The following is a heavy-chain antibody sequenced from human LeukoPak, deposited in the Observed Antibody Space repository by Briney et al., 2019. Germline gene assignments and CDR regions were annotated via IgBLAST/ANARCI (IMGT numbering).Heavy chain of an antibody. V-gene: IGHV3-23*01. CDR2: ISGSGGST. CDR3: ARGGSGSSSDY. Sequence: GGSLRLSCAASGFTFSSYAMSWVRQAPGKGLEWVSAISGSGGSTYYADYVKGRFTISRDNSKNTLYLQMNSLRAEDTAVYYCARGGSGSSSDYWGQGTLVTVSS. CDR1: GFTFSSYA. J-gene: IGHJ4*02. D-gene: IGHD6-6*01.